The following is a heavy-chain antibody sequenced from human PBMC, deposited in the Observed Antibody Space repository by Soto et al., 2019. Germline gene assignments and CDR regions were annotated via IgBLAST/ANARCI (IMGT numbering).Heavy chain of an antibody. V-gene: IGHV3-23*01. CDR1: GFTFSTYA. CDR2: ISDSGRNT. D-gene: IGHD6-6*01. Sequence: GGSLRLSCAASGFTFSTYAMNWVRQAPGKGLEWLSGISDSGRNTYNADSVKGRFTISRDNSKKTVYLEMNSLRAEDTAVYYCARPPSSSSGAYWGQGTLVTVS. J-gene: IGHJ4*02. CDR3: ARPPSSSSGAY.